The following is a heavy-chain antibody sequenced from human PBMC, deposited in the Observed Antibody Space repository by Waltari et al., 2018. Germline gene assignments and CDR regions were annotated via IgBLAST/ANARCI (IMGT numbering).Heavy chain of an antibody. D-gene: IGHD5-12*01. CDR2: ISDSGTTI. Sequence: EVQLVESGGGLVQAGGSLRLPCAASGFTFSTYEMNWVRQAPGKGLEWVSYISDSGTTIYYADSVKGRFTISRDSAKNSLYLQMNSLRAEDTAVYYCARDGFGGYEFDSWGQGTLVTVSS. CDR3: ARDGFGGYEFDS. V-gene: IGHV3-48*03. CDR1: GFTFSTYE. J-gene: IGHJ4*02.